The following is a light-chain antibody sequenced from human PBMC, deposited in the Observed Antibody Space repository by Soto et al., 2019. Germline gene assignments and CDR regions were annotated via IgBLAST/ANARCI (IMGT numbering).Light chain of an antibody. V-gene: IGLV2-18*01. CDR2: EAG. J-gene: IGLJ1*01. CDR3: SLYTSENTYV. Sequence: QSVLTQPPSVSGSPGQSVTISCTGTSTDFVSYNRVSWYQQPPGTAPKLIIYEAGNRPSGVPDRFSGSKSGNTASLTISGLQAADEADYYCSLYTSENTYVFGTGTKV. CDR1: STDFVSYNR.